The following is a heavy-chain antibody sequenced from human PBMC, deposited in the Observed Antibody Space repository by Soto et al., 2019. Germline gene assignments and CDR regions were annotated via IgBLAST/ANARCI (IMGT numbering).Heavy chain of an antibody. V-gene: IGHV1-18*04. D-gene: IGHD3-10*01. J-gene: IGHJ6*02. CDR3: ARGDYYGSGSYYWESSDYYYYGMDV. CDR2: ISAYNGNT. Sequence: ASVKVSCKASGYTFTSYGISWVRRAPGQGLEWMGWISAYNGNTNYAQKLQGRVTMTTDTSTSTAYMELRSLRSDDTAVYYCARGDYYGSGSYYWESSDYYYYGMDVWGQGTTVTVSS. CDR1: GYTFTSYG.